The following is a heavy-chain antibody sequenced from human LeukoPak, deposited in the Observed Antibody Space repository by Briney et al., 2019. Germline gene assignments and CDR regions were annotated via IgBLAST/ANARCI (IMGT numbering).Heavy chain of an antibody. CDR1: GFIFSTYA. D-gene: IGHD6-19*01. CDR3: ARSRASGDSSGWYDTFDI. J-gene: IGHJ3*02. V-gene: IGHV3-64*02. Sequence: GGSLRLSCAASGFIFSTYAMDWVRQAPGKGLEYVSTISTNGGITHYADSVKGRFTISRDNSKNTLYLQMGSLRAEDMAVYYCARSRASGDSSGWYDTFDIWGQGTMVTVSS. CDR2: ISTNGGIT.